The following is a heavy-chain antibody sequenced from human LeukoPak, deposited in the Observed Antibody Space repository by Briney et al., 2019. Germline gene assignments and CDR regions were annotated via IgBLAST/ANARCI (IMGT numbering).Heavy chain of an antibody. CDR1: GFTFSSYS. J-gene: IGHJ4*02. V-gene: IGHV3-21*01. CDR2: ISSSSSYI. Sequence: GGSLRLSCAASGFTFSSYSMNWVRQAPGKGLEWVSSISSSSSYIYYADSVKGRFTISRDNAKNSLYLQMNSLRAEDTAVYYCVKERPGKAYADFWGQGTLVTVSS. CDR3: VKERPGKAYADF. D-gene: IGHD1-26*01.